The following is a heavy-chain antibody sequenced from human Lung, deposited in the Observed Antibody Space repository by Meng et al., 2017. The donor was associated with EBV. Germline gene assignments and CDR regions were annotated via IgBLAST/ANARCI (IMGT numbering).Heavy chain of an antibody. CDR3: AKSRGWDLLAWLDS. J-gene: IGHJ5*01. Sequence: VHVLESGGAVVQPVGSLRPSCTVSGFSFNTYGVAWVRQAPGKGPEWVAGIGGSGGIINYADSVKGRFTISTDKSKNTLFLQMNSLRVEDTAIYYCAKSRGWDLLAWLDSWGHGTLVTVSS. D-gene: IGHD2-15*01. CDR1: GFSFNTYG. CDR2: IGGSGGII. V-gene: IGHV3-23*01.